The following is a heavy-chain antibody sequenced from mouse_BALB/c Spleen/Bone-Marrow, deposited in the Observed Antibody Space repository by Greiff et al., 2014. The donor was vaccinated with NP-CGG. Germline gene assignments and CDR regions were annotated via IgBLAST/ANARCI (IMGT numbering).Heavy chain of an antibody. D-gene: IGHD3-1*01. V-gene: IGHV1S56*01. CDR3: ARGGYNISPYALDY. CDR2: IYPGDGST. CDR1: GYTFTSYD. Sequence: VQLVESGPEVVKPGALVKISCEASGYTFTSYDINWVKQRPGQGLEWIGWIYPGDGSTKYNEKFRGKATLTADKSSSTAYMQLSSLTSENSAVYFCARGGYNISPYALDYWGQGTSVTVSS. J-gene: IGHJ4*01.